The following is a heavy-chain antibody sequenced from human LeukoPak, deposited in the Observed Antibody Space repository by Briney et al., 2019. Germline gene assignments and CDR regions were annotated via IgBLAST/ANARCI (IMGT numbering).Heavy chain of an antibody. CDR1: GFIVSSNX. CDR3: AKGLRIRGYGSGSYKGXFXX. J-gene: IGHJ4*01. D-gene: IGHD3-10*01. V-gene: IGHV3-53*01. Sequence: LSCXASGFIVSSNXMSWVRQAPGKGLEWVSVIYNTWSTNYTDSVKGRFTISRDNCKNKLYLQMKSLRAEDTAVYSCAKGLRIRGYGSGSYKGXFXXWGXG. CDR2: IYNTWST.